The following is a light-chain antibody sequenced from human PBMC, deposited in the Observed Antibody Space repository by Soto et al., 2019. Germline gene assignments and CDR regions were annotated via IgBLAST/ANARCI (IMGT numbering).Light chain of an antibody. Sequence: DIQMTQSPSSLSASVGDRVTITCRASQNMGRFLNWHQQKPGKAPNVLINVASTLRSGVPSRFSGSGSGTDFNLTINSLQPEDFATYFCQQSFTTPLTFGGGTKVEIK. V-gene: IGKV1-39*01. CDR2: VAS. J-gene: IGKJ4*01. CDR3: QQSFTTPLT. CDR1: QNMGRF.